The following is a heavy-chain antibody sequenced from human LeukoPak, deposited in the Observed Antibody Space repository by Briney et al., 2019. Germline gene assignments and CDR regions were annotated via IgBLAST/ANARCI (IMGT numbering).Heavy chain of an antibody. J-gene: IGHJ3*02. V-gene: IGHV3-23*01. D-gene: IGHD6-13*01. CDR2: ISHIGGST. CDR3: AKEPAAFPLYDALDM. Sequence: GGSLRLSCAASGFTFSSFAMSWVRQAPAKGLEWVSAISHIGGSTYYADSVKGRFTISRDNSKNTLYLQVNSLIIEDTAIYYCAKEPAAFPLYDALDMWGQATMVTLSS. CDR1: GFTFSSFA.